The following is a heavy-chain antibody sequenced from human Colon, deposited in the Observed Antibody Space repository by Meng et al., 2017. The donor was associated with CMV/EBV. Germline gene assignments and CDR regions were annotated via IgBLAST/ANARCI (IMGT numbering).Heavy chain of an antibody. V-gene: IGHV4-34*01. CDR2: INHSGST. J-gene: IGHJ4*02. CDR1: GGSFSGYY. D-gene: IGHD6-13*01. CDR3: ASILFAAAAGGWGGY. Sequence: VQLQQWGAGLLKPSETLSLTCAVYGGSFSGYYWSWIRQPPGKGLEWIGEINHSGSTNYNPSLKSRVTISVDTSKNQFSLKLSSVIAADTAVYYCASILFAAAAGGWGGYWGQGTLVTVSS.